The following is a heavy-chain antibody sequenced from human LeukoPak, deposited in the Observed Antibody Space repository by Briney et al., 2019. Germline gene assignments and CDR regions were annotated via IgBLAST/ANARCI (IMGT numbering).Heavy chain of an antibody. V-gene: IGHV1-46*01. CDR2: INPSGGST. J-gene: IGHJ4*02. D-gene: IGHD3-10*01. CDR3: ARALRPTMVREGY. Sequence: ASVTVSCKASGYTFTSYYMHWVRQAPGQGLEWMGIINPSGGSTSYAQKFQGRVTMTRDTSTRTVYMELSSLRSEDTAVHYCARALRPTMVREGYWGQGTLVTVSS. CDR1: GYTFTSYY.